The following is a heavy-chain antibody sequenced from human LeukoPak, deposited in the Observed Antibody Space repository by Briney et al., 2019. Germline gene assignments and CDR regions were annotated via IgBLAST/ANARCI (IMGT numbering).Heavy chain of an antibody. CDR3: ARDGSSSYSDRAFDI. CDR2: FDPEDGET. V-gene: IGHV1-24*01. CDR1: GYTLTELS. J-gene: IGHJ3*02. D-gene: IGHD6-6*01. Sequence: ASVKVSCKVSGYTLTELSMHWVRQAPGKGLEWMGGFDPEDGETIYAQKFQGRVTMTEDTSTDTAYMELSSLRAEDTAVYYCARDGSSSYSDRAFDIWGQGTMVTVSS.